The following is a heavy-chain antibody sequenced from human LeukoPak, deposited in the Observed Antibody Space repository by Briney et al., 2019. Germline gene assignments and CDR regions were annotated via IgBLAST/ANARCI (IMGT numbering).Heavy chain of an antibody. J-gene: IGHJ3*02. D-gene: IGHD6-13*01. CDR2: ISSSSSTI. CDR1: GFTFRSDN. CDR3: ARDTGYSSTVGAFDI. Sequence: PLTLACAVSGFTFRSDNMNWVRQPPVNGQEWVSYISSSSSTIYYADSVKGRFTISRDNAKNSLYLQMNSLRDEDTAVYYCARDTGYSSTVGAFDIWGQGTMVTVSS. V-gene: IGHV3-48*02.